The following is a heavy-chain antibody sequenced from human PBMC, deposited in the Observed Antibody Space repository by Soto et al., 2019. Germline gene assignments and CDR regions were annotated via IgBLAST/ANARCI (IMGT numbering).Heavy chain of an antibody. CDR3: ARGGGDFDY. D-gene: IGHD1-26*01. CDR2: IIPLFRTG. V-gene: IGHV1-69*01. Sequence: QVQLVQSGAAVMQPGSSVKVSCKASGGTFSNSAISWVRQAPGQGLEWMGGIIPLFRTGNYAQKFKGRVTISSDESTNTVYMELSSLRSDDTVVYYCARGGGDFDYWGQGTLVTVSS. CDR1: GGTFSNSA. J-gene: IGHJ4*02.